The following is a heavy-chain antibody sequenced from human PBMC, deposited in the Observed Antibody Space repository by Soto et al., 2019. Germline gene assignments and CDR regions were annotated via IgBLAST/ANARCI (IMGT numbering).Heavy chain of an antibody. CDR1: GGTFNRYA. Sequence: QVQLVQSGAEVKKPGSSVKVSCKASGGTFNRYAISWVRQAPGQGLEWMGGIIPIFGIGNDAQRFQGRVTITADESTGTAYMEQRSRRSEDTGVYYCARSAITLFGVVSIPPHYYSEMDVWGQGTTVTVSS. CDR2: IIPIFGIG. V-gene: IGHV1-69*01. D-gene: IGHD3-3*01. CDR3: ARSAITLFGVVSIPPHYYSEMDV. J-gene: IGHJ6*02.